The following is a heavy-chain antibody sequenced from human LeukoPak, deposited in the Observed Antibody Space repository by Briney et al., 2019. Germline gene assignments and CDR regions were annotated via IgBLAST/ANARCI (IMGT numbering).Heavy chain of an antibody. CDR1: GFTFDDYG. Sequence: GGSLRLSCAASGFTFDDYGMSWVRQAPGKGLEWVSGINWNGGSTGYADSVKGRFTISRDNAKNSLYLQMNSLRAEDTAVYYCARTRSSGWTNDAFDIWGQGTMVTVSS. CDR3: ARTRSSGWTNDAFDI. CDR2: INWNGGST. J-gene: IGHJ3*02. V-gene: IGHV3-20*04. D-gene: IGHD6-19*01.